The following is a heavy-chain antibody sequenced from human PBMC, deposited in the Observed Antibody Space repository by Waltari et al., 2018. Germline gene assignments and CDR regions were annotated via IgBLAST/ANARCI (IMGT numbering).Heavy chain of an antibody. CDR3: ARALTTPNDY. Sequence: EVQLVESGGGLVKPGGSLRLSCAASGFAIRDFGMSWVRQAPGKGLEWVSSTTNGNSHLYDADSVRGRFTVSIDNAKNSLYLQMNNLRAEDTAVYYCARALTTPNDYWGQGTLVTVSS. J-gene: IGHJ4*02. V-gene: IGHV3-21*03. CDR1: GFAIRDFG. CDR2: TTNGNSHL. D-gene: IGHD1-1*01.